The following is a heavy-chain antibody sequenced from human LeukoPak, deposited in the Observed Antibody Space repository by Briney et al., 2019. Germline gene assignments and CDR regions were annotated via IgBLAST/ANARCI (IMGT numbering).Heavy chain of an antibody. D-gene: IGHD1-26*01. CDR2: FDPEDGET. V-gene: IGHV1-24*01. CDR3: ATGTWELLSFDY. Sequence: ASVKVSCKVSGYTLTELSMHWVRQAPGKELEWMGGFDPEDGETIYAQKFQGRVTMTEDTSTDTAYMELSSLRSEDTAVYYCATGTWELLSFDYWGQGTLVTVSS. CDR1: GYTLTELS. J-gene: IGHJ4*02.